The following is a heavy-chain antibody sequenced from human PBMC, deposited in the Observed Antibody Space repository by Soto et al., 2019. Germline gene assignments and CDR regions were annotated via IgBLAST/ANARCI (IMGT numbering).Heavy chain of an antibody. J-gene: IGHJ4*02. CDR2: IYYSGST. V-gene: IGHV4-31*03. CDR1: GGSISSHY. CDR3: ARSDYYDSSLIDY. D-gene: IGHD3-22*01. Sequence: LSLTCTVSGGSISSHYWSWIRQHPGKGLEWIGYIYYSGSTYYNPSLKSRVTISVDTSKNQFSLKLSSVTAADTAVYYCARSDYYDSSLIDYWGQGTLVTVSS.